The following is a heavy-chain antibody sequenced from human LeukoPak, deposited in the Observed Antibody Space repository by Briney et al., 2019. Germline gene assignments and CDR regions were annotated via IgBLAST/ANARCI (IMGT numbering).Heavy chain of an antibody. CDR3: ARATPYCGGDCPHDY. V-gene: IGHV3-21*01. D-gene: IGHD2-21*02. CDR1: GFAFSSDS. Sequence: PGRSLRLSCAASGFAFSSDSMNWVCQAPGKGLEWGSCISSSSSYRYYADSVKGRFTISRDNAKNSLYLQMNSLRAEDTAVYYCARATPYCGGDCPHDYWGQGTLVTVSS. CDR2: ISSSSSYR. J-gene: IGHJ4*02.